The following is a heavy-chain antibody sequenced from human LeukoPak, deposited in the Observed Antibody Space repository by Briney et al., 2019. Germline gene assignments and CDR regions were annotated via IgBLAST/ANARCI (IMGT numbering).Heavy chain of an antibody. D-gene: IGHD2-15*01. CDR2: IYYTGST. CDR3: ARVNEYCSGGSCYAYVF. V-gene: IGHV4-59*01. CDR1: GGSITSYY. J-gene: IGHJ4*02. Sequence: ASETLSLTCTVSGGSITSYYWSWLRQPPGKGLEWIGDIYYTGSTNYNPSLKSRVTISVETSNTQFSLKLSSVTAADTAVYYCARVNEYCSGGSCYAYVFWGQGTLVTVSS.